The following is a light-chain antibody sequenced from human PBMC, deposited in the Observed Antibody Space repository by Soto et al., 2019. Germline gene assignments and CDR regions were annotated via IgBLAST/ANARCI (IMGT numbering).Light chain of an antibody. CDR1: QSVSSN. V-gene: IGKV3-11*01. Sequence: EIVLTQSPATLSLSPGERATLSCSASQSVSSNLAWYQQKPGQAPRLLIYDASNRATGIPARFSGSGSGTDFTLTISSLEPEDFAVYYCQQRSNWSMYTFGQGTKLEIK. CDR2: DAS. J-gene: IGKJ2*01. CDR3: QQRSNWSMYT.